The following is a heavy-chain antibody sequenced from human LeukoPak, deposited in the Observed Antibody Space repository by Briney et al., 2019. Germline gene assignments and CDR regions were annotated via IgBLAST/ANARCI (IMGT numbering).Heavy chain of an antibody. CDR1: GFTFSTYS. V-gene: IGHV3-23*01. D-gene: IGHD3-10*01. CDR3: AKSNLWDGDLYDAYDV. J-gene: IGHJ3*01. Sequence: PGGSLRLSCAASGFTFSTYSMSWVRQAPGKGLEWVSDISGSGASTYSADSVKGRFTISRDNSRNTLHLQMNSLRAEDTAVYFCAKSNLWDGDLYDAYDVWGQGTMVTVSS. CDR2: ISGSGAST.